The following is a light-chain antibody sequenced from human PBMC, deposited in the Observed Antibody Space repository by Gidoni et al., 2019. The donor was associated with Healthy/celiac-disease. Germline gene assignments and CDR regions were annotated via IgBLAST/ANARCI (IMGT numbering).Light chain of an antibody. CDR1: QSFSSN. CDR3: QQRSNWPPLYT. CDR2: DAS. V-gene: IGKV3-11*01. Sequence: LVMPPSPPTLSVSPGERATLSCRASQSFSSNLAWYQQKPGQAPRLLIYDASNRATGIPARFSGSGSGTDFTLTISSLEPEDFAVYYCQQRSNWPPLYTFGQGTKLEIK. J-gene: IGKJ2*01.